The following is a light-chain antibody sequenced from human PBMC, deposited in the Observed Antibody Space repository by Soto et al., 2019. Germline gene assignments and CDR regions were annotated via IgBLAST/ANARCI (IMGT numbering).Light chain of an antibody. CDR3: PQYHFYPWT. Sequence: IQMTQSPSTLSASVGDRVTITCRASQNISRWLAWYQQKPGKAPNLLIYKASFLESGVPSRFSGSRSGTEFTLTISSLQPDDFATYHSPQYHFYPWTFGQGTRVEIX. CDR2: KAS. V-gene: IGKV1-5*03. J-gene: IGKJ1*01. CDR1: QNISRW.